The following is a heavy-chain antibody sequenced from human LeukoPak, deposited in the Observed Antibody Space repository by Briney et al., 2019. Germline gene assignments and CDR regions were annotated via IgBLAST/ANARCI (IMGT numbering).Heavy chain of an antibody. CDR2: ISSSSSYI. D-gene: IGHD3-9*01. Sequence: GGSLRLSCAASGFTFSSYSMNWVRQAPGKGLEWVSSISSSSSYIYYADSVKGRFTISRDNSKNTLYLQMNSLRAEDTAVYYCAKEGLRYFDWLLYRGTYYFDYWGQGTLVTVSS. CDR1: GFTFSSYS. CDR3: AKEGLRYFDWLLYRGTYYFDY. V-gene: IGHV3-21*01. J-gene: IGHJ4*02.